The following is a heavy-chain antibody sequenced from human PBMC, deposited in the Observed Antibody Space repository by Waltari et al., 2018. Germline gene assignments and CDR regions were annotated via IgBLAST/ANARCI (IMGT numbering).Heavy chain of an antibody. CDR2: INHSPNT. CDR3: VRLEDCTGPGGNCYSGAPFAVDV. Sequence: QVHLQQRGAGLLRRAETLSVTCALYGGSLRGCYLGWLRQPAGKGLEWIGEINHSPNTNYNPSLRSRVHMSMDTSQNQFSLQLTSVTAADTGVYYCVRLEDCTGPGGNCYSGAPFAVDVWGQGTTVTVPS. V-gene: IGHV4-34*01. D-gene: IGHD2-8*02. J-gene: IGHJ6*02. CDR1: GGSLRGCY.